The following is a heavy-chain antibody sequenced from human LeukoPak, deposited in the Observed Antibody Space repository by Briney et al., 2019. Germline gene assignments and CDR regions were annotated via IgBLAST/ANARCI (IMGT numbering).Heavy chain of an antibody. Sequence: PGGSLRLSCAGSGFTFDDYGMSWVRQPPGKGLEWVSGINRNGGTTGYADSVKGRFTISRDNAKNSLYVQMNSLRAEDTAVYYCARLRGLYSDTNRYQTALDCWGQGTLVTVSS. J-gene: IGHJ4*02. CDR3: ARLRGLYSDTNRYQTALDC. CDR2: INRNGGTT. CDR1: GFTFDDYG. D-gene: IGHD1-26*01. V-gene: IGHV3-20*04.